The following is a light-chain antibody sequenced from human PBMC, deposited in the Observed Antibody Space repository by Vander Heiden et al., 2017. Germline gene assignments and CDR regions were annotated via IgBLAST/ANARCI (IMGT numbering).Light chain of an antibody. CDR2: AAS. Sequence: DFQMPKPPSSFSASVGDRVTITCGASQSISSWVAWYQQKPGKAPKLLIYAASSLQSGVPSRFSGSGSGTDFTLTISSLQPEDFATYYCQQANSLSLTFGGGTKVEIK. J-gene: IGKJ4*02. CDR3: QQANSLSLT. V-gene: IGKV1D-12*01. CDR1: QSISSW.